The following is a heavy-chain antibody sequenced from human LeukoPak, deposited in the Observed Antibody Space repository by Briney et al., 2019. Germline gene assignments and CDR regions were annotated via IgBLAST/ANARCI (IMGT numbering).Heavy chain of an antibody. CDR3: ARVEDDYGDYYYGMDV. J-gene: IGHJ6*02. V-gene: IGHV3-48*03. Sequence: GGSLRLSCAASGFTFSSYEMIWVRQAPGGGLEWVSYISNSDSTVHYADSVKGRFTISRDNAQNSLHLQMSSLRAEDTAVYYCARVEDDYGDYYYGMDVWGQGTTVTVSS. CDR2: ISNSDSTV. D-gene: IGHD4-17*01. CDR1: GFTFSSYE.